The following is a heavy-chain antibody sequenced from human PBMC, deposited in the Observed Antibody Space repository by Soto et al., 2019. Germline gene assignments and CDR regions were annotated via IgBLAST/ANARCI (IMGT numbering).Heavy chain of an antibody. J-gene: IGHJ6*02. D-gene: IGHD3-22*01. Sequence: SETLSLTCTVSGGSVSSGSYYWSWIRQPPGKGLEWIGYIYYSGSTNYNPSLKSRVTISVDTSKNQFSLKLSSVTAADTAVYYCARGDYYDSSGYSALYYYYGMDVWGQGTTVTVSS. CDR1: GGSVSSGSYY. CDR3: ARGDYYDSSGYSALYYYYGMDV. CDR2: IYYSGST. V-gene: IGHV4-61*01.